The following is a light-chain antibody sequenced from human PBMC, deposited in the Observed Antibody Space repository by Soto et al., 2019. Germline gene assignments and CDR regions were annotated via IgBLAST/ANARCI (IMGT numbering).Light chain of an antibody. V-gene: IGKV1-39*01. Sequence: SPSSLSASVGDRVTITCRASQSISSYLNWYQQKPGKAPKLLIYAASSLQSGVPSRFSGSGSGTDFTLTISSLQPEDFATYYCHQKYSTPGITLGQGIRLEIK. J-gene: IGKJ5*01. CDR1: QSISSY. CDR2: AAS. CDR3: HQKYSTPGIT.